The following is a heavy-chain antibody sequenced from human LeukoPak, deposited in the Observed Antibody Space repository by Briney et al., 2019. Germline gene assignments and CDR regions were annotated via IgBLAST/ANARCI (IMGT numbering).Heavy chain of an antibody. D-gene: IGHD4-17*01. CDR2: INSDGSST. CDR1: GFTFSSYW. CDR3: ASIWVTTRGGVSDY. J-gene: IGHJ4*02. Sequence: PGGSLRLSCAASGFTFSSYWMHWVRQAPGKGLVWVSRINSDGSSTSYADSVKGRFTISRDNAENTLYLQMNSLRAEDTAVYYCASIWVTTRGGVSDYWGQGTLVTVSS. V-gene: IGHV3-74*01.